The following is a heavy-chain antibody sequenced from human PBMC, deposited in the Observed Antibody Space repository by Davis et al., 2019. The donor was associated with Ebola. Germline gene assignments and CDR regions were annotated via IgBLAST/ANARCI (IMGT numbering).Heavy chain of an antibody. V-gene: IGHV1-69*04. CDR2: IIPILDIA. J-gene: IGHJ4*02. CDR1: GGTFSSYA. D-gene: IGHD1-26*01. Sequence: SVKVSCKASGGTFSSYAISWVRQAPGQGLEWMGRIIPILDIANYAQKFQGRVTITADKSTSTAYMELSSLRSEDTAVYYCTSSSYSGSYYRDYWGQGTLVTVSS. CDR3: TSSSYSGSYYRDY.